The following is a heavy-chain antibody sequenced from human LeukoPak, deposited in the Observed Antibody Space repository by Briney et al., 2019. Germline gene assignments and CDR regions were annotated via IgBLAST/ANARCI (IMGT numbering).Heavy chain of an antibody. CDR3: ARDLFGSSWVYYYYMDV. V-gene: IGHV1-18*01. CDR1: GYTFTSYG. CDR2: ISAYNGNT. J-gene: IGHJ6*03. Sequence: GASVKVSCKASGYTFTSYGISWVGQAPGQGLEGMGWISAYNGNTNYEQKLQGRVNMTTDTSKSTAYMELRSLKSDDTDVYYCARDLFGSSWVYYYYMDVWGKGTTVTVSS. D-gene: IGHD6-13*01.